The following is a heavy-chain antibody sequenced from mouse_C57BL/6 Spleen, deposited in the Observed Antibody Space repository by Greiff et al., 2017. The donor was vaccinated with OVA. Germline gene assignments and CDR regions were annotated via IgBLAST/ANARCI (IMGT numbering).Heavy chain of an antibody. V-gene: IGHV1-74*01. D-gene: IGHD1-1*01. CDR3: AINPYYYGGSYGYFDV. CDR2: IHPSDSDT. CDR1: GYTFTSYW. J-gene: IGHJ1*03. Sequence: VQLQQPGAELVKPGASVKVSCKASGYTFTSYWMHWVKQRPGQGLEWIGRIHPSDSDTNYNQKFKGKATLTVDKSSSTAYMQLSSLPSEDSAVYYCAINPYYYGGSYGYFDVWGTGTTVTVSS.